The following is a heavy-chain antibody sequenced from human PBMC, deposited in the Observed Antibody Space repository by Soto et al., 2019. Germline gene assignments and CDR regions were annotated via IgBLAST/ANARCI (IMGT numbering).Heavy chain of an antibody. CDR2: ISSSSSYI. D-gene: IGHD2-21*01. Sequence: GGSLRLSCAASGFTFSSYSMNWVRQAPGKGLEWVSSISSSSSYIYYADSVKGRFTISRDNAKNSLYLQMNSLRAEDTAVYYCARDPSYGCYSGLHSWGQGTLVTVSS. CDR1: GFTFSSYS. CDR3: ARDPSYGCYSGLHS. J-gene: IGHJ5*02. V-gene: IGHV3-21*01.